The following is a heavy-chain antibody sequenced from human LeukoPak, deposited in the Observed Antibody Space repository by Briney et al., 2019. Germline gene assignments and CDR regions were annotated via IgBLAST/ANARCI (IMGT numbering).Heavy chain of an antibody. CDR1: GGSISSSSYY. Sequence: RTSETLSLTCTVSGGSISSSSYYWGWIRQPPGKGLEWIGSIYYSGSTYYNPSLKSRVTISVDTSKNQFSLKLSSVTAADTAVYYCARADLTAQFTWGQGTLVTVSS. V-gene: IGHV4-39*07. J-gene: IGHJ5*02. CDR2: IYYSGST. D-gene: IGHD1-20*01. CDR3: ARADLTAQFT.